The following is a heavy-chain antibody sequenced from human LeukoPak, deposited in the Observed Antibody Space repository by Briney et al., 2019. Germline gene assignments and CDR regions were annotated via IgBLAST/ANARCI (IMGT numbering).Heavy chain of an antibody. V-gene: IGHV4-61*01. J-gene: IGHJ5*02. CDR3: AGYCSSTSCYEGWFDP. CDR1: GGSVSSGSYY. CDR2: IYYSGST. D-gene: IGHD2-2*01. Sequence: SETLCLTCTVSGGSVSSGSYYWSWIRQPPGKGLEWIGYIYYSGSTNYNPSLKSRVTISVDTSKNQFSLKLSSVTAADTAVYYCAGYCSSTSCYEGWFDPWGQGTLVTVSS.